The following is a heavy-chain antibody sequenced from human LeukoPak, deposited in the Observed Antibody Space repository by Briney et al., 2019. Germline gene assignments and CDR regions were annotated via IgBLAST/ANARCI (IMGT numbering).Heavy chain of an antibody. V-gene: IGHV1-69*04. D-gene: IGHD6-19*01. Sequence: GASVKVSCKASGGTFSSYAISWVRQAPGQGLEWMGRIIPILGIANYAQKFQGRVTITADKSTSTAYMELSGLRSEDTAVYYCAEGHSSGWSFDYWGQGTLVTVSS. CDR2: IIPILGIA. CDR3: AEGHSSGWSFDY. J-gene: IGHJ4*02. CDR1: GGTFSSYA.